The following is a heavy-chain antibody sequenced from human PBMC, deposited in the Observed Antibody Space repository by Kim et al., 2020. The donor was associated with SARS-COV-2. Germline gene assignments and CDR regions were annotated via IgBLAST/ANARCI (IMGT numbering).Heavy chain of an antibody. J-gene: IGHJ4*02. CDR1: GFTFSSYE. D-gene: IGHD4-4*01. Sequence: GGSLRLSCTASGFTFSSYEMNWVRQAPGKGLEWVSYIICSGTTIYYADSVRGRFTISRDNDKNSLFLQMNSLRAEDTAVYYCARGPNYSPFDYWGQGTLVTVST. CDR3: ARGPNYSPFDY. V-gene: IGHV3-48*03. CDR2: IICSGTTI.